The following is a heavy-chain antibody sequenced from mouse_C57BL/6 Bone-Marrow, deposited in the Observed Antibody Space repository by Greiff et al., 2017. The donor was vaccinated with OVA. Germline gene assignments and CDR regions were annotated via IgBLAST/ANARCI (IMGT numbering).Heavy chain of an antibody. V-gene: IGHV1-52*01. CDR3: ATYGYAEAYYYAMDY. CDR2: IDPSDSDT. D-gene: IGHD2-2*01. J-gene: IGHJ4*01. Sequence: QVQLQQPGAELVRPGSSVKLSCKASGYTFTSYWMQWVKQRPIQGLEWIGNIDPSDSDTHYNQKFKDKATLTVAKSYNKAYMQLSILTSEDSAVYYCATYGYAEAYYYAMDYWGQGTSVTVSS. CDR1: GYTFTSYW.